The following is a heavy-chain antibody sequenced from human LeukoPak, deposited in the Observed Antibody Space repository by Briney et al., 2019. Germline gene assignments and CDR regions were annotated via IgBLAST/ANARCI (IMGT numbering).Heavy chain of an antibody. Sequence: GGSLRLSCITSGFTFADYAMNWVRQAPGKGLEWVSSISSSSSYIYYADSVKGRFTISRDNAKNSLYLQMNSLRAEDTAVYYCARCSRDGYNWGFDYWGQGTLVTVSS. D-gene: IGHD5-24*01. J-gene: IGHJ4*02. CDR2: ISSSSSYI. V-gene: IGHV3-21*01. CDR3: ARCSRDGYNWGFDY. CDR1: GFTFADYA.